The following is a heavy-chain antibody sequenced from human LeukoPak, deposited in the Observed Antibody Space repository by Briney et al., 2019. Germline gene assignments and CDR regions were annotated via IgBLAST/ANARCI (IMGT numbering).Heavy chain of an antibody. V-gene: IGHV3-23*01. CDR3: AKVFQLVPDS. J-gene: IGHJ5*01. Sequence: GGSLRLSCAASGFTFNTYAMTWVRQAPGKGLEWVSTVSGSGSSTYYADSVKGRFTISRDSSKNTLYLQMNSLRAKDTAVYYCAKVFQLVPDSWGQGTLVTVSS. CDR1: GFTFNTYA. D-gene: IGHD6-13*01. CDR2: VSGSGSST.